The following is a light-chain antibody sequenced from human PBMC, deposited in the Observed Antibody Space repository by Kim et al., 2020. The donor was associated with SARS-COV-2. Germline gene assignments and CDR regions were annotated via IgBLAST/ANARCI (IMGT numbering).Light chain of an antibody. Sequence: SSELTQDPAVSVALGQTVRITCQGDSLRSYYASWYQQKPGQAPVLVIYGKNNRPSGIPDRFSGSSPGNTASLTITGAQAEDEADYYCNSRDSSGNHLWVFGGGTQLTVL. V-gene: IGLV3-19*01. J-gene: IGLJ3*02. CDR3: NSRDSSGNHLWV. CDR1: SLRSYY. CDR2: GKN.